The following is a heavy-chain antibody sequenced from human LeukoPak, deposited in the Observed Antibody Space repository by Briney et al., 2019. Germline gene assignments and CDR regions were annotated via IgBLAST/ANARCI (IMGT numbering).Heavy chain of an antibody. CDR3: ARGRIQLRAFDI. D-gene: IGHD5-18*01. J-gene: IGHJ3*02. Sequence: PGGSLRLSCAASGFTFSSYGMHWVRQAPGKGLEWVAFIRYDGSNKYYADSVKGRFTISRDNSKNTLYLQMNSLRAEDTAVYYCARGRIQLRAFDIWGQGTMVTVSS. V-gene: IGHV3-30*02. CDR1: GFTFSSYG. CDR2: IRYDGSNK.